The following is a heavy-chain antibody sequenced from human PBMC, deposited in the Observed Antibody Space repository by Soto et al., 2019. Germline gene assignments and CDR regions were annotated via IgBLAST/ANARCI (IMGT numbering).Heavy chain of an antibody. CDR3: AKTTLRNGPFDY. CDR1: GFIFSNYA. V-gene: IGHV3-23*01. J-gene: IGHJ4*02. Sequence: EVQLLDSGGGLVQPGESLKLSCAASGFIFSNYAMSWVRQAPGKGLEWVSTISGSGSSTYYADSVKGRFTISRDNSQSMLYLQNGLRAEDTAFYYCAKTTLRNGPFDYWGQGTLVTVSS. CDR2: ISGSGSST. D-gene: IGHD1-1*01.